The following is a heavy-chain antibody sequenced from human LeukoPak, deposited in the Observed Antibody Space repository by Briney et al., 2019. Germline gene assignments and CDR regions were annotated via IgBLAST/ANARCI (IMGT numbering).Heavy chain of an antibody. CDR3: ARESGWYGMDV. CDR2: ISAYNGNT. V-gene: IGHV1-18*01. D-gene: IGHD6-19*01. Sequence: GASVKVSCKASSYTFTSYGISWVRHAPGQGLEWMVWISAYNGNTIYAQKLQVRVTMTTDTSTSTAYMELRSLRSDDTAVYYCARESGWYGMDVWGQGTTVTVSS. CDR1: SYTFTSYG. J-gene: IGHJ6*02.